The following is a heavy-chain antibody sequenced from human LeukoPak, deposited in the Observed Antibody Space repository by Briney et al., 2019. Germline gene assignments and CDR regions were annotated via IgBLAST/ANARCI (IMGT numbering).Heavy chain of an antibody. V-gene: IGHV4-38-2*01. Sequence: PSETLSLTCAVSGDSISSSNWWGWIRQPPGKGLEWIGSMYHSGSTNYNPSLKSRVTISVDTSKNQFFLKLSSVTAADTAVYYCARSGYYDSSGYFDYWGQGTLVTVSS. D-gene: IGHD3-22*01. CDR1: GDSISSSNW. CDR2: MYHSGST. CDR3: ARSGYYDSSGYFDY. J-gene: IGHJ4*02.